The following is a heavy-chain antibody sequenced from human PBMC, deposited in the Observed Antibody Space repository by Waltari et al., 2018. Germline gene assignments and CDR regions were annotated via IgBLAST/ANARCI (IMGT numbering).Heavy chain of an antibody. CDR1: GITFSTYS. V-gene: IGHV3-48*04. CDR2: ISSSSSTI. D-gene: IGHD5-18*01. CDR3: ARFVDTANYFDY. Sequence: EVQLVESGGGLVQPGGSLRLSCAASGITFSTYSMNWVRQAPGQGLQWVSYISSSSSTIYYADSVKGRFTISRDNAKNSLYLQMNGLRAEDTAVYYFARFVDTANYFDYWGQGTLVTVSS. J-gene: IGHJ4*02.